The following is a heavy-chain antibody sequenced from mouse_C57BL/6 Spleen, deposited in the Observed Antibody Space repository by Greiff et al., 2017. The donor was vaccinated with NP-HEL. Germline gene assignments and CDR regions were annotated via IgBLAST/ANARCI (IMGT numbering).Heavy chain of an antibody. V-gene: IGHV1-55*01. CDR1: GYTFTSYW. Sequence: QVQLKQPGAELVKPGASVKMSCKASGYTFTSYWITWVKQRPGQGLEWIGDIYPGSGSTNYNEKFKSKATLTVDTSSSTAYMQLSSLTSEDSAVYYCARRGLLRGAMDYWGQGTSVTVSS. CDR3: ARRGLLRGAMDY. J-gene: IGHJ4*01. CDR2: IYPGSGST. D-gene: IGHD2-3*01.